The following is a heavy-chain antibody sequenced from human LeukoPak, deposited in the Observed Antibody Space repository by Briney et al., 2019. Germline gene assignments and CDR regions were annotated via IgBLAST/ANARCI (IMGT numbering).Heavy chain of an antibody. CDR2: IYYSGST. Sequence: SETLSLTCTVSGGSISSYYWSWIRQPPGKGLEWIGYIYYSGSTNYNPSLKRRVTIAVDTSKNQFSLKLSSVTAADTAVYYCARYYYGSGSQEFDYWGQGTLVTVSS. CDR3: ARYYYGSGSQEFDY. D-gene: IGHD3-10*01. V-gene: IGHV4-59*01. CDR1: GGSISSYY. J-gene: IGHJ4*02.